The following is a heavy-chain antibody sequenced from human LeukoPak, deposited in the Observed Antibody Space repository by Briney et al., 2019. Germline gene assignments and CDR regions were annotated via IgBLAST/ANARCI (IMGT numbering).Heavy chain of an antibody. CDR1: GFTFDDYA. CDR2: ISGDGGST. CDR3: AKVRNYYDSSGYSSYFQH. J-gene: IGHJ1*01. Sequence: GGSLRLSCAASGFTFDDYAMHWVRQAPGKGLEWVSLISGDGGSTYYADSVKGRFTISRDNSKNSLYLQMNSLRTEDTALYYCAKVRNYYDSSGYSSYFQHWGQDTLVTVSS. V-gene: IGHV3-43*02. D-gene: IGHD3-22*01.